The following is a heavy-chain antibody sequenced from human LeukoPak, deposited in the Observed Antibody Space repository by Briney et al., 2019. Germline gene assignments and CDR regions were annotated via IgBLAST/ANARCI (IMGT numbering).Heavy chain of an antibody. J-gene: IGHJ3*02. V-gene: IGHV1-46*01. D-gene: IGHD5-18*01. CDR1: GYTFASYY. Sequence: ASVKVSCKASGYTFASYYMHWVRQAPGQGLEWMGIINPSGGSTSYAQKFQGRVTMTRDTSTSTVYMELSSLRSKDTAVYYCARGRPPNSYDDPRSAFDIWGQGTMVTVSS. CDR2: INPSGGST. CDR3: ARGRPPNSYDDPRSAFDI.